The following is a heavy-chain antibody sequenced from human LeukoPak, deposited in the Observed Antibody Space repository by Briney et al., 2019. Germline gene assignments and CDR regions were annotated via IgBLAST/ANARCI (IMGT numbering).Heavy chain of an antibody. J-gene: IGHJ4*02. CDR1: GYTFTGYY. CDR3: ARVGRQELTLYYFDY. D-gene: IGHD1-26*01. Sequence: GASVKVSCKASGYTFTGYYMHWVRQARGQGLEWMGWINPDSGGTNYAQKFQGWDTMTRDTSISTAYMELSRLRSDDTAVYYCARVGRQELTLYYFDYWGQGTLVTVSS. V-gene: IGHV1-2*04. CDR2: INPDSGGT.